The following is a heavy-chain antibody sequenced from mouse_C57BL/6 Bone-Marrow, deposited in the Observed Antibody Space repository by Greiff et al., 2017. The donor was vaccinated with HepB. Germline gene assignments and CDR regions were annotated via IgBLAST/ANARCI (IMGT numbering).Heavy chain of an antibody. CDR3: ARGYGYDVYYYAMDY. CDR2: ISSGSSTI. Sequence: EVKLMESGGGLVKPGGSLKLSCAASGFTFSDYGMHWVRQAPEKGLEWVAYISSGSSTIYYADTVKGRFTISRDNAKNTLFLQMTSLRSEDTAMYYCARGYGYDVYYYAMDYWGQGTSVTVSS. J-gene: IGHJ4*01. D-gene: IGHD2-2*01. V-gene: IGHV5-17*01. CDR1: GFTFSDYG.